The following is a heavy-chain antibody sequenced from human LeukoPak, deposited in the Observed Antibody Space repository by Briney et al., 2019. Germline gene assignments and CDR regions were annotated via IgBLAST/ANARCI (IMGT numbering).Heavy chain of an antibody. CDR2: IFHSGIS. Sequence: SETLSLTCAVSGYSISGGYYWGWIRQPPGKGLEWIGNIFHSGISHYNPSLSSRLTMSVDTSKNQFSLNLRSVTAADTAVYYCVRTTYYYDTSGHLGFDHWGQGTMVTVSS. V-gene: IGHV4-38-2*01. CDR3: VRTTYYYDTSGHLGFDH. J-gene: IGHJ4*02. D-gene: IGHD3-22*01. CDR1: GYSISGGYY.